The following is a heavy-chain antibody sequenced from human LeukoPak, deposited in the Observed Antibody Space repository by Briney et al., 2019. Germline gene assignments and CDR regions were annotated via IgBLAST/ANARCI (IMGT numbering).Heavy chain of an antibody. J-gene: IGHJ6*03. Sequence: ASVKVSCKPSGYTFTSYAMHWLRQAPGQRLEWMGWINAGNGNTKYSQEFQGRVTITRDTSQSTAYMELSILRCEGKARYYCYSGPGHYFYYYFDVWGKGTTVTVSS. D-gene: IGHD4-23*01. CDR3: YSGPGHYFYYYFDV. V-gene: IGHV1-3*03. CDR1: GYTFTSYA. CDR2: INAGNGNT.